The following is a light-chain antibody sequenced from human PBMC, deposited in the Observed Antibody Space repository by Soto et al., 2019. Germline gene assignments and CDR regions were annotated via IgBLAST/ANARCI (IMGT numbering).Light chain of an antibody. J-gene: IGKJ3*01. Sequence: EIVLTQSPATLSLSPGERATLSCRASQSVSSYLAWYQQKPGQAPRLLIYDASNRAAGIPARFSGSGSGTDVYLTISSLEPEDFAVYYCQQRSNWPPLFGPGTKVDIK. V-gene: IGKV3-11*01. CDR2: DAS. CDR3: QQRSNWPPL. CDR1: QSVSSY.